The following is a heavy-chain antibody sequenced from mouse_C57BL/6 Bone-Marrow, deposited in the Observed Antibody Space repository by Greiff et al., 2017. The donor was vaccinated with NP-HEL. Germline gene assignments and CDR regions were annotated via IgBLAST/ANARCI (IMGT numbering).Heavy chain of an antibody. Sequence: EVKLMESEGGLVQPGSSMKLSCTASGFTFSDYYMAWVRQVPEKGLEWVANINYDGSSTYYLDSLKSRFIISRDNAKNILYLQMSSLKSEDTATYYCARGGLLLRSSFDYWGQGTTLTVSS. CDR2: INYDGSST. J-gene: IGHJ2*01. D-gene: IGHD1-1*01. CDR3: ARGGLLLRSSFDY. V-gene: IGHV5-16*01. CDR1: GFTFSDYY.